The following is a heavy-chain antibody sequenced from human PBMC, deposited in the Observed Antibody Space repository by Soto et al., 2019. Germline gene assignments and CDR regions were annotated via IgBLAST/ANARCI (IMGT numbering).Heavy chain of an antibody. CDR1: GGTFSSYA. J-gene: IGHJ6*02. D-gene: IGHD4-17*01. CDR2: IIPIFGTT. CDR3: AMQYGADRVPSYYSCYCMDV. Sequence: QVQLVQSGAEVQKPGSSVKVSCKASGGTFSSYAISWVRQAPGQGLEWMAGIIPIFGTTNYAQKFQGRVMIPADESTRTAYMELSSLRSEDTAVKYCAMQYGADRVPSYYSCYCMDVWGQGTTVTVSS. V-gene: IGHV1-69*01.